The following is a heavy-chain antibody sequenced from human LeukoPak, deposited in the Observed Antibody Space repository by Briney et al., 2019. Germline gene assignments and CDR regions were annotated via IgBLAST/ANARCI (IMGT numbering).Heavy chain of an antibody. CDR1: GFTFSSYW. J-gene: IGHJ3*02. V-gene: IGHV4-34*01. CDR3: ARQAGYCSSTSCRDAFDI. D-gene: IGHD2-2*01. CDR2: INHSGST. Sequence: GSLRLSCAASGFTFSSYWMSWVRQAPGKGLEWIGEINHSGSTNYNPSLKSRVTISVDTSKNQFSLKLSSVTAADTAVYYCARQAGYCSSTSCRDAFDIWGQGTMVTVSS.